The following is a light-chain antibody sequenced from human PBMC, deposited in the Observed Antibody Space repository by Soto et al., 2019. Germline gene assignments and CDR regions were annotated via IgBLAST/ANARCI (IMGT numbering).Light chain of an antibody. CDR2: GAS. CDR1: QSILSN. V-gene: IGKV3-15*01. J-gene: IGKJ5*01. Sequence: IVMTQSAATLSVSPGERATLSCRASQSILSNLAWYQQRPGQPPRLLAYGASTRSTRIPARFSGSGSGTAITLTTSSMQSEDFAVYYCQQYKKWTITFGQGTRLEIK. CDR3: QQYKKWTIT.